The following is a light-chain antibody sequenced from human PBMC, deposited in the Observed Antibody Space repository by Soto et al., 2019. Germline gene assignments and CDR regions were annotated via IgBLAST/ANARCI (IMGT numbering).Light chain of an antibody. CDR2: DVS. Sequence: QSVLTPPAPVSETPGQSITISCTGTSSDIGGYKYVSWYQQNPDTAPKLMIYDVSYRPSGGSDRVSGSKIGNTASLTISGLQAEDEADYDCGSWDSSLSAYVGGTGAKVTV. J-gene: IGLJ1*01. V-gene: IGLV2-14*01. CDR3: GSWDSSLSAYV. CDR1: SSDIGGYKY.